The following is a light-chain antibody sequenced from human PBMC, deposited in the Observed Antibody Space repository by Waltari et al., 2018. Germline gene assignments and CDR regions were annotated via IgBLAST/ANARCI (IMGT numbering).Light chain of an antibody. CDR2: GNS. J-gene: IGLJ1*01. CDR3: QSYDSSLSRYV. Sequence: QSVLTPPPSVSGAPGQRVTISCTGSRPNIGDNYYAPWYPQVPGTAPKLLLYGNSHRPSGVPDRFSASKSGTSASLAITGLQADDEADYYCQSYDSSLSRYVFGSGTEVTVL. CDR1: RPNIGDNYY. V-gene: IGLV1-40*01.